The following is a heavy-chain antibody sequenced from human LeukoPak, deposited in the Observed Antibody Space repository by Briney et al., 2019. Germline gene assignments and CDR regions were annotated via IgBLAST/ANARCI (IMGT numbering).Heavy chain of an antibody. CDR3: ARDLSGTFYNYGAMDF. CDR2: INPNNGNT. J-gene: IGHJ4*02. V-gene: IGHV1-18*04. Sequence: ASVKVSCKASGYTFTGYYMHWVRQAPGQGLEWMGWINPNNGNTNYAQKFQGRVTMTTEISTNTAYMELRSLRSDDTALYFCARDLSGTFYNYGAMDFWGQGSLVTVSS. D-gene: IGHD3-10*01. CDR1: GYTFTGYY.